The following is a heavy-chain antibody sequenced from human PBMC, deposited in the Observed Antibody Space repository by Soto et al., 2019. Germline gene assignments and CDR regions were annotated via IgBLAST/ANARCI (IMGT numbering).Heavy chain of an antibody. CDR2: VCPGGRT. CDR1: GGSFNNYC. Sequence: QVRLQQWGAGLVRPSETLSLTCAVYGGSFNNYCWSWIRQPPGKGLECSGEVCPGGRTNYSPTLKREVSIAVEGSKNQFSLRLTSVTVADTAVYYCARGDYGQYDAYNWFDPWGQGNLVIVAS. D-gene: IGHD3-10*01. J-gene: IGHJ5*02. CDR3: ARGDYGQYDAYNWFDP. V-gene: IGHV4-34*02.